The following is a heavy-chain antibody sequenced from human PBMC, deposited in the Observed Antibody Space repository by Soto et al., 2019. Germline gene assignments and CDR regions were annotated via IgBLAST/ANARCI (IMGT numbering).Heavy chain of an antibody. V-gene: IGHV3-11*05. J-gene: IGHJ4*02. Sequence: QVQLVESGGGLVKPGGSLRLSCAASGFTFSDYYMSWIRQAPGKGLEWVSYISSSSSYTNYADSVKGRFTISRDNAKNSLYLQMSSMRAEDTAVYYCAAPRYDSSGYYVYYWGQGTLVTVSS. CDR1: GFTFSDYY. CDR2: ISSSSSYT. CDR3: AAPRYDSSGYYVYY. D-gene: IGHD3-22*01.